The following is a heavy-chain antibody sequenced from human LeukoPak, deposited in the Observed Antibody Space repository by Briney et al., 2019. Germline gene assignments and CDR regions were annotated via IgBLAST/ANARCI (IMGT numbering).Heavy chain of an antibody. Sequence: ASVKVSCKASGYIFTSYVLHWVRQAPRQGLEWMGWINTNTGSPTYAQGFTGRFVFSLDTSVSTAYLQISSLKADDTAMYYCARGDYETHGYQTRWGQGTLVTVSS. CDR2: INTNTGSP. CDR3: ARGDYETHGYQTR. D-gene: IGHD3-22*01. V-gene: IGHV7-4-1*02. CDR1: GYIFTSYV. J-gene: IGHJ4*02.